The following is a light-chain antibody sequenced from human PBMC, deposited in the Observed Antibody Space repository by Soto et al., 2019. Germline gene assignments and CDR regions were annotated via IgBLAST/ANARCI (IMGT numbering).Light chain of an antibody. V-gene: IGLV1-44*01. Sequence: QSVLTQPPSASGTPAQSVTVSCSRSSSNIASNTVNWYQQLPGTAPKLLIYSNDQRPSGVPDRFSASKSGTSASLAISGLQSEDEADYYCASWDDSLNGHVFRTGTKVTV. CDR1: SSNIASNT. CDR2: SND. CDR3: ASWDDSLNGHV. J-gene: IGLJ1*01.